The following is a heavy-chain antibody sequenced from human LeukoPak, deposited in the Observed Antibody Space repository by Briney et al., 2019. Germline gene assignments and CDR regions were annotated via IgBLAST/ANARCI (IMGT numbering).Heavy chain of an antibody. Sequence: PSETLSLTCTVSGGSISSYYWSWIRQPPGKGLEWVGYIYYSGSTNYNPSLKSRVTISVDTSKNQFSLKLSSVTAADTAVYYCASLASYSGYRDVVYYFDYWGQGTLVTVSS. CDR2: IYYSGST. D-gene: IGHD5-12*01. CDR3: ASLASYSGYRDVVYYFDY. J-gene: IGHJ4*02. CDR1: GGSISSYY. V-gene: IGHV4-59*01.